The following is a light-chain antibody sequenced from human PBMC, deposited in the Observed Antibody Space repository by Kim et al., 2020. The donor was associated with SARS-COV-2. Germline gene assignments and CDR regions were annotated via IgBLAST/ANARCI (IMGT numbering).Light chain of an antibody. J-gene: IGLJ2*01. CDR1: SANIVSKI. Sequence: GQRVTVSCSGISANIVSKIVNWHQQLPGTAPQLLIYSNYQRPSGVPARISCSKSGTSASLAISGLQSEDEADYYCAAWDGSLNGVVFGGGTKLTVL. CDR2: SNY. CDR3: AAWDGSLNGVV. V-gene: IGLV1-44*01.